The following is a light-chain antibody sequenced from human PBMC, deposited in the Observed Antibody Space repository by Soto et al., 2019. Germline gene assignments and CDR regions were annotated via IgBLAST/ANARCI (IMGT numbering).Light chain of an antibody. V-gene: IGLV1-40*01. CDR3: QSYDSSLSAL. CDR2: GNS. CDR1: SSNIGAGYD. J-gene: IGLJ1*01. Sequence: QSFLTQPPSVSGAPGRRVTISCTGSSSNIGAGYDVHWYQQLPGTAPKLLIYGNSNRPSGVPDRFSGSKSGTSASLAITGLQAEDEADYYCQSYDSSLSALFGTGTKVTVL.